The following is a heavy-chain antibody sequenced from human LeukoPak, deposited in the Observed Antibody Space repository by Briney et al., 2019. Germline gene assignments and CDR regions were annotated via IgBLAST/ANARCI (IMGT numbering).Heavy chain of an antibody. CDR1: GFTFSSYW. D-gene: IGHD2-2*01. CDR3: ARVDIVVVPAARGGYYYYYYMDV. Sequence: GGSLRLSCAASGFTFSSYWMSWVRQAPGKGLEWVANIKQDGSEKYYVDSVKGRFTISRDNAKKSLYLQMNSLRAEATAVYYCARVDIVVVPAARGGYYYYYYMDVWGKGTTVTVSS. CDR2: IKQDGSEK. J-gene: IGHJ6*03. V-gene: IGHV3-7*04.